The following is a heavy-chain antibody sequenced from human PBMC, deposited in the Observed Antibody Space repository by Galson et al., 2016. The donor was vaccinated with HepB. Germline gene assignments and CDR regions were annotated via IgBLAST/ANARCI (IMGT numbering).Heavy chain of an antibody. J-gene: IGHJ4*02. V-gene: IGHV3-9*01. Sequence: SLRLSCAASGFTFDDYGMHWVRQAPGKGLAWVSGISWNSGTTGYADSVKGRFTISRDNAKNSLYLQMNSLRAEDTALYHCAKGGGYGSGNYYIDYWGQGTLVTVSS. CDR3: AKGGGYGSGNYYIDY. CDR2: ISWNSGTT. D-gene: IGHD3-10*01. CDR1: GFTFDDYG.